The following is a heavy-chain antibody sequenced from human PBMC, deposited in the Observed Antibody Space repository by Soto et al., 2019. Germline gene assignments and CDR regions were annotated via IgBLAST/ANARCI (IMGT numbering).Heavy chain of an antibody. Sequence: KPGGSLRLSCAASGFIFSNAWMSWARQAPGKGLEWVGRIKSKADGGTTNYAAPVKGRFNISRDGSKNTLYLQMNGLKTEDTAVYYCTTGWSSKDYWGQGTLVTVSS. J-gene: IGHJ4*02. CDR1: GFIFSNAW. CDR3: TTGWSSKDY. D-gene: IGHD3-3*01. V-gene: IGHV3-15*01. CDR2: IKSKADGGTT.